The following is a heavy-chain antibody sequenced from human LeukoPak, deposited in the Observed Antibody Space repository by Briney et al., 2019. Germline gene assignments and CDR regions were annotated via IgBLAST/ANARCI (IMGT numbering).Heavy chain of an antibody. CDR2: IKSKTDGGTT. D-gene: IGHD3-22*01. V-gene: IGHV3-15*01. Sequence: PGGSLRLSCAASGFTFSNAWMSWVRQAPGKGLEWVGRIKSKTDGGTTDYAAPVKGRFTISRDDSKNTLYLQMNSLKTEDTAAYYCTTDGYYYDSSGYYQFDYWGQGTLVTVSS. CDR3: TTDGYYYDSSGYYQFDY. CDR1: GFTFSNAW. J-gene: IGHJ4*02.